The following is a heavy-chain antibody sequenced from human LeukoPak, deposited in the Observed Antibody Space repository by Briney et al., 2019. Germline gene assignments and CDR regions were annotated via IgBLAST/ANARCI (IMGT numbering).Heavy chain of an antibody. Sequence: GESLKISCKASGYSFTSYWIGWGRPMPGKGLEWMAIIYPDNSNTRYSPSFQGQVTISADKSISTAYLQWSSLKASDTAMYYCASRSYSSAGADYWGQGTLVTVSS. CDR3: ASRSYSSAGADY. V-gene: IGHV5-51*01. J-gene: IGHJ4*02. CDR2: IYPDNSNT. CDR1: GYSFTSYW. D-gene: IGHD6-19*01.